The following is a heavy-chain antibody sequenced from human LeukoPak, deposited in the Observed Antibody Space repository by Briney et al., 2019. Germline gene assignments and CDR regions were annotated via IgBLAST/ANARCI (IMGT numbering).Heavy chain of an antibody. D-gene: IGHD1-26*01. CDR2: VIPIFGTA. Sequence: SVKVSCKASGGTFSSYAISWVRQAPGQGLEWMGGVIPIFGTANYAQKFQGRVTITADESTSTAYMELSSLRSEDTAVYYCARVGATNDAFDIWGQGTMVTVSS. J-gene: IGHJ3*02. V-gene: IGHV1-69*13. CDR3: ARVGATNDAFDI. CDR1: GGTFSSYA.